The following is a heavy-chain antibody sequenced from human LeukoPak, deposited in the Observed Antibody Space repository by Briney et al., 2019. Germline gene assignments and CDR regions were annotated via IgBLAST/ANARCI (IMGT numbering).Heavy chain of an antibody. CDR2: IRQDGSEK. V-gene: IGHV3-7*01. Sequence: GGSLRLFCAASGFTFSSYWMSWVRQAPGKGLEWVANIRQDGSEKYYVASVRGRFTISRDNAKNSLYLQMNSLRGEDTAVYYCARLADYDSSGYFDYWGQGTLVTVSS. J-gene: IGHJ4*02. CDR1: GFTFSSYW. CDR3: ARLADYDSSGYFDY. D-gene: IGHD3-22*01.